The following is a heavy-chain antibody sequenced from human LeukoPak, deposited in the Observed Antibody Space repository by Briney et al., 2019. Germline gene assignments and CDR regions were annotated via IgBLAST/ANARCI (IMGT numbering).Heavy chain of an antibody. CDR1: GFTFSTYW. J-gene: IGHJ4*02. CDR2: INSDGSDT. CDR3: ARDWGKGDY. Sequence: GGSLRLSCAASGFTFSTYWMHWLRQAPGKGLVWVSRINSDGSDTSYADSVKGRFTISSDNAKNTLYLQMNSLRAEDTAVYYCARDWGKGDYWGQGTLVTVSS. D-gene: IGHD3-16*01. V-gene: IGHV3-74*01.